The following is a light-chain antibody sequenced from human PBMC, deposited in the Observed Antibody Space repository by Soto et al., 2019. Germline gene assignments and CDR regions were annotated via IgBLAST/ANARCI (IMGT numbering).Light chain of an antibody. J-gene: IGLJ1*01. CDR2: SND. CDR1: SSNSGSNI. V-gene: IGLV1-44*01. Sequence: QSVLTQPPSASGTPGQRVTISCSGSSSNSGSNIVNWYQQLPGTAPKLLIYSNDQRPSGVPDRFSGSKSGTSASLAISGLQSEDEADYYCAAWEDSLNGYVFGTGTKVTVL. CDR3: AAWEDSLNGYV.